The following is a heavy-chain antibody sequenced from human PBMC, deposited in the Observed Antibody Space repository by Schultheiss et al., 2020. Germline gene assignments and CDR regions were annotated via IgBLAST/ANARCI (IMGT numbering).Heavy chain of an antibody. Sequence: GESLKISCAASGFTFSSYDMHWVRQATGKGLEWVANIKQDGSEKYYVDSVKGRFTISRDNAKNSLYLQMNSLRAEDTAVYYCASSQRDYYYDSSGYYSLDAFDIWGQGTMVTVSS. D-gene: IGHD3-22*01. CDR2: IKQDGSEK. J-gene: IGHJ3*02. V-gene: IGHV3-7*02. CDR3: ASSQRDYYYDSSGYYSLDAFDI. CDR1: GFTFSSYD.